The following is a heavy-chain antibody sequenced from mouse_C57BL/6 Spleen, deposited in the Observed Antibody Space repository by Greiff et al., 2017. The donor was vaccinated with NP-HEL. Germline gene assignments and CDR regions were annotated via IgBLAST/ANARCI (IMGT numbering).Heavy chain of an antibody. CDR2: ISSGSSTI. D-gene: IGHD2-14*01. CDR3: ARRYGYAMDY. CDR1: GFTFSDYG. J-gene: IGHJ4*01. V-gene: IGHV5-17*01. Sequence: DVKLVESGGGLVKPGGSLKLSCAASGFTFSDYGMHWVRQAPEKGLEWVAYISSGSSTIYYADTVKGRFTISRDNAKNTLFLQMTSLRSEDTAMYYCARRYGYAMDYWGQGTSVTVSS.